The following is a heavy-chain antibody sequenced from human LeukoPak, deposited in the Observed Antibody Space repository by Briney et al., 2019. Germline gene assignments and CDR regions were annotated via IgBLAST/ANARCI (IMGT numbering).Heavy chain of an antibody. Sequence: PSETLSLTCAVYGGTVSGYYWTWIRQPLGKGLEWIGEINQSGSTNYNPSVKSRVTISMDTSKNQFSLKLTSVTAADTAVYYCARGPRGATPCDYWGQGTLVTVSS. CDR1: GGTVSGYY. CDR2: INQSGST. D-gene: IGHD1-26*01. CDR3: ARGPRGATPCDY. V-gene: IGHV4-34*01. J-gene: IGHJ4*02.